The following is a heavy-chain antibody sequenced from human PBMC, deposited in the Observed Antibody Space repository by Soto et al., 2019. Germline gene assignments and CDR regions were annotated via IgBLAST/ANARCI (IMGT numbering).Heavy chain of an antibody. Sequence: QVQLVQSGAEVKKPGSSVKVSCKASGGTFSSYTISWVRQAPGQGLEWMGRIIPILGIANYAQKFRGRVTITADKSTSTAYMELSSLRSEDTAVYYCATPEASPTNWYFDLWGRGTLVTVSS. CDR3: ATPEASPTNWYFDL. CDR2: IIPILGIA. CDR1: GGTFSSYT. D-gene: IGHD1-1*01. J-gene: IGHJ2*01. V-gene: IGHV1-69*02.